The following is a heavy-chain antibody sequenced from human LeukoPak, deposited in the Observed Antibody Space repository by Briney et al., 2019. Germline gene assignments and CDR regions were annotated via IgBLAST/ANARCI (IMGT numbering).Heavy chain of an antibody. D-gene: IGHD6-6*01. Sequence: GGSLRLSCAASGFTFSNYAMSWVRQAPGKGLEWVSTISNSGDATYYADSVKGRFTISRDNANNSLYLQMNSLRAEDTAVYYCARDRIAARMYYFDYWGQGTLVTVSS. J-gene: IGHJ4*02. CDR1: GFTFSNYA. CDR2: ISNSGDAT. CDR3: ARDRIAARMYYFDY. V-gene: IGHV3-23*01.